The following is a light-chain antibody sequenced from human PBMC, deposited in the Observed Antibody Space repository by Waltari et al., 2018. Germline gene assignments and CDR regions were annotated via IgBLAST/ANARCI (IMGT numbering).Light chain of an antibody. CDR2: AAS. V-gene: IGKV1-39*01. CDR3: QQSYSTPHT. Sequence: DIKMTQSPSSLSASVGDRVTITCRASQSISSYLNWYQQKPGKAPKLLIYAASSLQSGVPSRFSGSGSWTDFTLTISSLQPEDCATYYCQQSYSTPHTFGQGTKLEIK. CDR1: QSISSY. J-gene: IGKJ2*01.